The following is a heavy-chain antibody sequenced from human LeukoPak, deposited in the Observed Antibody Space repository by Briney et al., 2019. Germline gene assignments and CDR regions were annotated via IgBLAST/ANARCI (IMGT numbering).Heavy chain of an antibody. Sequence: SETLSLTCAVYGGSFSGYYWSWIRQPPGKGLEWIGEINYSGSTNYNPSLKSRVTISVDTSKNQFSLKLSSVTAADTAVYYCAGPRLRWYQSPSFDYWGQGTLVTVSS. CDR2: INYSGST. CDR3: AGPRLRWYQSPSFDY. J-gene: IGHJ4*02. D-gene: IGHD4-23*01. V-gene: IGHV4-34*01. CDR1: GGSFSGYY.